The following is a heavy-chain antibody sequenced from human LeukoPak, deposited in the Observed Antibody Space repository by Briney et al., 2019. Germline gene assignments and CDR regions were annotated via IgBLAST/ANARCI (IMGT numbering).Heavy chain of an antibody. D-gene: IGHD4-11*01. CDR2: VYYTGGT. CDR1: GGSITTSSYY. J-gene: IGHJ4*02. CDR3: ARHGGTRVTLVEVYYFDS. V-gene: IGHV4-39*01. Sequence: SETLSLTCSVSGGSITTSSYYWGWIRQTPEKGLEWIGSVYYTGGTYYSPSLTSRVTMSVDTPKNQFSLKLGSVTAADTAVYYCARHGGTRVTLVEVYYFDSWGQGTLVTVSS.